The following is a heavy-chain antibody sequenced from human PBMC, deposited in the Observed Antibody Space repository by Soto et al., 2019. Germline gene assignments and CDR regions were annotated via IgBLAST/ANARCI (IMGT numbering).Heavy chain of an antibody. CDR3: ARDRDDYGYYYMDV. CDR1: GFTFSSYG. Sequence: QVQLVESGGGVVQPGRSLRLSCAASGFTFSSYGMHWVRQAPGKGLEWVAVIWYDGSNKYYADSVKGRFTISRDNSKNTLYLQMNSLRAEDTAVYCCARDRDDYGYYYMDVSGKGTTVTVSS. J-gene: IGHJ6*03. CDR2: IWYDGSNK. V-gene: IGHV3-33*01.